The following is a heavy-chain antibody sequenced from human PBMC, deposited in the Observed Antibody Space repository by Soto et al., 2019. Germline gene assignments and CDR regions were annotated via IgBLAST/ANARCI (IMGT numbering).Heavy chain of an antibody. CDR2: IIPIFGTA. Sequence: GASVKVSCKASGGTFSSYAISWVRQAPGQGLEWMGGIIPIFGTANYAQKFQGRVTITADESTSTAYMELSSLRSEDTAVYYCARDGRPRSPQIVLMVYALDYWGQGTLVTVSS. CDR3: ARDGRPRSPQIVLMVYALDY. V-gene: IGHV1-69*13. CDR1: GGTFSSYA. D-gene: IGHD2-8*01. J-gene: IGHJ4*02.